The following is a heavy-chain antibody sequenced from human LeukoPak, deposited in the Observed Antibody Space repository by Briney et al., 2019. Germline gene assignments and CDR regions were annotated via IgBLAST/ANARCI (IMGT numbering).Heavy chain of an antibody. V-gene: IGHV3-23*01. Sequence: PGASLRLSCAASGFTFSSYAMIWVRQAPGKGLEWVSAISGSGGSTYYADSVKGRFTISRDNSKNTLYLQMNSLRAEDTAVYYCAKGRDGYNSLDYFDYWGQGTLVTVSS. D-gene: IGHD5-24*01. CDR1: GFTFSSYA. CDR3: AKGRDGYNSLDYFDY. J-gene: IGHJ4*02. CDR2: ISGSGGST.